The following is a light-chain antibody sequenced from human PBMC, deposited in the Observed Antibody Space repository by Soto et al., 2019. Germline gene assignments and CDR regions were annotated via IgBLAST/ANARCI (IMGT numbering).Light chain of an antibody. CDR2: SAS. Sequence: DIQLTQSPSFLSASVGDRVTITCRASQGISNYLAWYQQKPGKAPELLVYSASTLQSGVPSRFSGGGSETDSTLTISSLQPEDFATYYCQQSYSIPLTFGGGTKVDIK. CDR3: QQSYSIPLT. J-gene: IGKJ4*01. V-gene: IGKV1-9*01. CDR1: QGISNY.